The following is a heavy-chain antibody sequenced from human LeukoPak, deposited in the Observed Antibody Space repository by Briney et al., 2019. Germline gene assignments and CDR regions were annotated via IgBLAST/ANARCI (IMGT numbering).Heavy chain of an antibody. CDR2: ISSGSSYI. J-gene: IGHJ1*01. Sequence: GGSLILSCAASGFTFSSYSMNWVRQAPGKGLEWVSSISSGSSYIYYADSVRGRCTISRDNAKNSLYLQMNSLRAEDTAVYYCARRGVRGVIGLEHWGQGTLVTVSS. V-gene: IGHV3-21*01. D-gene: IGHD3-10*01. CDR1: GFTFSSYS. CDR3: ARRGVRGVIGLEH.